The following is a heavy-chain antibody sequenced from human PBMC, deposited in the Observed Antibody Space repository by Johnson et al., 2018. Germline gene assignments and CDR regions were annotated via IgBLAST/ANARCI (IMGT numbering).Heavy chain of an antibody. Sequence: EVQLVESGGGLVKXGRSLRLXCTASGFTFGDYAMSWFRQAPGKGLEWVGFIRSKADGGTAEYAASVKGRFTISRDDSKSIAYLQMNSLKTEDTAVYYCTRGTFDWLFIPDVWVQGTTVTVSS. V-gene: IGHV3-49*05. CDR2: IRSKADGGTA. CDR1: GFTFGDYA. D-gene: IGHD3-9*01. J-gene: IGHJ6*02. CDR3: TRGTFDWLFIPDV.